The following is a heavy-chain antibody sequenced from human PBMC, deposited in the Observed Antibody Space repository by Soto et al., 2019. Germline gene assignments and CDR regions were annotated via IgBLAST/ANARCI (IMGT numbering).Heavy chain of an antibody. CDR1: GYSFTSYC. CDR3: ARTRTFSLGFYYSAMDV. D-gene: IGHD3-16*01. CDR2: IYPGGSDT. V-gene: IGHV5-51*01. Sequence: GESLKISCKGSGYSFTSYCIAWVRQMPGKGLEWMGIIYPGGSDTKYSPSFQGQVTISADRSISTAYLQWGSLKASDSAIYYCARTRTFSLGFYYSAMDVWGQGTTVTVSS. J-gene: IGHJ6*02.